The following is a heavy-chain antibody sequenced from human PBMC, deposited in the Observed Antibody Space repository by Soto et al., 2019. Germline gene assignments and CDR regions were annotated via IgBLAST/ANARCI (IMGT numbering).Heavy chain of an antibody. V-gene: IGHV4-4*02. J-gene: IGHJ4*02. CDR2: IHDSGRT. CDR3: ATAGNHLPAAN. Sequence: QVQLQESGPGLVKPSGTLSLTCAVSGDSISRADWWSWVRQPPGKGLEWIGEIHDSGRTAYNPSLDSRVTISIDKSKNQFSLKVNSVTAADTAVYYCATAGNHLPAANWGQGTLVTASS. CDR1: GDSISRADW. D-gene: IGHD2-2*01.